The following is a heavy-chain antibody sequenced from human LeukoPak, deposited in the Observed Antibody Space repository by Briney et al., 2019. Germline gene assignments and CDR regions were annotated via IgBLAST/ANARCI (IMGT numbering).Heavy chain of an antibody. CDR1: GFTFSSYA. Sequence: GGSLRLSCAASGFTFSSYAMHWVRQAPGKGLEWVSYISSSSSTIYYADSVKGRFTISRDNAKNSLYLQMNSLRAEDTAVYYCARDFFGPWLAAGFDIWGQGTMVTVSS. J-gene: IGHJ3*02. CDR3: ARDFFGPWLAAGFDI. D-gene: IGHD6-13*01. V-gene: IGHV3-48*01. CDR2: ISSSSSTI.